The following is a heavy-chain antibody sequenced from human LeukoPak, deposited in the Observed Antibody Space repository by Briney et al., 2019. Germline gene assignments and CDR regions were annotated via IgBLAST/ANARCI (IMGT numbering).Heavy chain of an antibody. V-gene: IGHV1-8*01. J-gene: IGHJ4*02. CDR3: ARGLDMVRGVIMSY. CDR1: GYTFTSYD. Sequence: ASVKVSCKASGYTFTSYDINWVRQATGQGLEWMRWMNPNSGNTGYAQKFQGRVTMTRNTSISTAYMELSSLRSEDTAVYYCARGLDMVRGVIMSYWGQGTLVTVSS. CDR2: MNPNSGNT. D-gene: IGHD3-10*01.